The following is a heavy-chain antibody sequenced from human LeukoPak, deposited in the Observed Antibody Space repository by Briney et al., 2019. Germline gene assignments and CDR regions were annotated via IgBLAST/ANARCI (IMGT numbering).Heavy chain of an antibody. D-gene: IGHD3-16*01. V-gene: IGHV1-2*02. CDR3: ARSSGTTFGLTDY. CDR2: INPKSGGT. Sequence: ASVKVSCKASGYTFTVYYMHWVRQAPGQGLEWMGWINPKSGGTDYAQKFQGRVTMTRDTSTSTAYMELISLRSDDTAVYYCARSSGTTFGLTDYWGQGTLVTVSS. J-gene: IGHJ4*02. CDR1: GYTFTVYY.